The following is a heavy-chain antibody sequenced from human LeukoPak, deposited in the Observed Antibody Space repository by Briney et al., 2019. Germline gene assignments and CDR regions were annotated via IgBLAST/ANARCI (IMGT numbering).Heavy chain of an antibody. Sequence: KPGGSLRLSCAASGFTFSDYYMSWIRQAPGKGLEWFSYISGDSDTMYYADSVKGRFTISRDNAKKSLYLQMNSLRAEDMALYHCARARVPALYNDAFDIWGQGTMVTVSS. D-gene: IGHD2-2*01. CDR1: GFTFSDYY. V-gene: IGHV3-11*01. J-gene: IGHJ3*02. CDR2: ISGDSDTM. CDR3: ARARVPALYNDAFDI.